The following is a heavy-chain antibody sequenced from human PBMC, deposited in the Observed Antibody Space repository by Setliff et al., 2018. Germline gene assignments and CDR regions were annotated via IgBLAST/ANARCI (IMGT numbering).Heavy chain of an antibody. Sequence: SETLSLTCSVYGESFSNNYWSWIRQPPGKGLEWIGESNHSGNTTNHPSLKSRLTMSVDTPKNQFSLKLSSVTAADTAVYYCARDTRVRDSSSVPSDTFDIWGRGTMVTVSS. CDR2: SNHSGNT. J-gene: IGHJ3*02. CDR3: ARDTRVRDSSSVPSDTFDI. V-gene: IGHV4-34*01. D-gene: IGHD2-15*01. CDR1: GESFSNNY.